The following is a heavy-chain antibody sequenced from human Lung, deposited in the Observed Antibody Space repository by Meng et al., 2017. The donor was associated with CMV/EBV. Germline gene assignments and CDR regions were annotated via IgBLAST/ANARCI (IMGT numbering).Heavy chain of an antibody. D-gene: IGHD1-26*01. CDR2: LYYSGST. CDR1: GGSISSSTYY. V-gene: IGHV4-39*07. J-gene: IGHJ4*02. Sequence: SXTXSLXCTVSGGSISSSTYYWGWVRQPPGKGLEWIGSLYYSGSTYYNPSLKSRVTISVDTSMNQFSLKLSSVTAAGTAMYYCARGDSGSYYFDYWGQGALVTVSS. CDR3: ARGDSGSYYFDY.